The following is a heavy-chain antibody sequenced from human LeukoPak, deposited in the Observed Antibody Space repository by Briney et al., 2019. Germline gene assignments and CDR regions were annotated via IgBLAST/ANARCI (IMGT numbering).Heavy chain of an antibody. V-gene: IGHV5-51*01. Sequence: PGESLKISCKGSGYSFTGYWIGWVRQMPGKGLEWMGIIYPGDSDTRYSPSFQGQVTISADKSISTAYLQWSSLRASDTAIFYCASLRSYSDAFDLWGQGTMVTVSS. CDR1: GYSFTGYW. CDR3: ASLRSYSDAFDL. D-gene: IGHD2-21*01. J-gene: IGHJ3*01. CDR2: IYPGDSDT.